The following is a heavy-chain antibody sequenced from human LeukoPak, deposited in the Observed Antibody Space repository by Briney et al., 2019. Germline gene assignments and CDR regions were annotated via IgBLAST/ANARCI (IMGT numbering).Heavy chain of an antibody. J-gene: IGHJ4*02. CDR1: GYTFTGYY. CDR3: VNTYGDYAGY. D-gene: IGHD4-17*01. Sequence: ASVKVSCKASGYTFTGYYMHWVRQAPGQGLEWMGMINPNSGGTNYAQKFQGRVTITRDTSISTAYMELSRLRSDDTAVYYCVNTYGDYAGYWGQGTLVTVSS. V-gene: IGHV1-2*02. CDR2: INPNSGGT.